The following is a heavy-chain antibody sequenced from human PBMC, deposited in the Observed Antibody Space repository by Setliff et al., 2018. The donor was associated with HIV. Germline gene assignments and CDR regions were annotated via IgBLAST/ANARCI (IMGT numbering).Heavy chain of an antibody. CDR3: ARDVIYGSGSCDY. Sequence: SETLSLTCTVTDDSLSRSDFYWAWIRQPPEKGLEWVASIYDTGDTHYNPSHKSRVTISRDMSKNQFSLKLGSVTAADTAVYYCARDVIYGSGSCDYWGRGTLVTVSS. J-gene: IGHJ4*02. CDR1: DDSLSRSDFY. CDR2: IYDTGDT. V-gene: IGHV4-39*02. D-gene: IGHD3-10*01.